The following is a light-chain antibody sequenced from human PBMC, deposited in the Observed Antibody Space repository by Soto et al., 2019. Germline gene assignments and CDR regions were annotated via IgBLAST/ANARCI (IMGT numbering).Light chain of an antibody. CDR1: QTGSNSY. Sequence: IVLTQSPGTLSLSPGERATLSCRASQTGSNSYLAWYQQKSGQAPRLLIYGVSTRATGIPDRFSGSGSGTDFTLTISRLEPEDFAVYYCQQYRTFGQGTKVDIK. J-gene: IGKJ1*01. CDR3: QQYRT. V-gene: IGKV3-20*01. CDR2: GVS.